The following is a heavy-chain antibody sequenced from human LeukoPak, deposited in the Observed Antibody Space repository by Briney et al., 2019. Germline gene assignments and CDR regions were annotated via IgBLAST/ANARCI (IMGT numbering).Heavy chain of an antibody. Sequence: GGSLRLSCAASGFTFSDYAMSWVRQAPGKGLEWVSSISGGVINTYFADSVKGRFTISRDNSRNTLVLQMNSLRGEDTAVYYCAKGSTGSDSAVYDYWGQGTLVTVSS. CDR1: GFTFSDYA. V-gene: IGHV3-23*01. CDR3: AKGSTGSDSAVYDY. CDR2: ISGGVINT. D-gene: IGHD1-1*01. J-gene: IGHJ4*02.